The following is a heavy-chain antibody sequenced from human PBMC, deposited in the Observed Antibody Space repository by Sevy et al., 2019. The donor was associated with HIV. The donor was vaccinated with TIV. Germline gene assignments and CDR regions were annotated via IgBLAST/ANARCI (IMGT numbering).Heavy chain of an antibody. CDR3: ARDSSSGWNDAFDI. D-gene: IGHD6-19*01. J-gene: IGHJ3*02. CDR1: GFTFSSYS. Sequence: GSLRLSCAASGFTFSSYSMNWVRQAPGKGLEWVSSISSSSSYIYYADSVKGRFTISRDNAKNSLYLQMNSLRAEDTAVYYCARDSSSGWNDAFDIWGQGTMVTVSS. CDR2: ISSSSSYI. V-gene: IGHV3-21*01.